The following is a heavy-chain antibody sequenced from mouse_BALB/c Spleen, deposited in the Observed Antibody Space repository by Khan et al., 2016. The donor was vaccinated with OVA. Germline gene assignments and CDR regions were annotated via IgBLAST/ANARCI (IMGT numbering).Heavy chain of an antibody. D-gene: IGHD1-1*01. CDR3: ARVYGGDFDY. CDR2: ISYSGNT. V-gene: IGHV3-2*02. J-gene: IGHJ2*01. CDR1: GYSITSDYA. Sequence: QLEESGPGLVKPSQSLSLTCTVTGYSITSDYAWNWIRQFPGNKLEWMGFISYSGNTNYNPSLISRISITRDTSKNQFFLQLNSVTTEDTARYYCARVYGGDFDYWGQGTTLTVSS.